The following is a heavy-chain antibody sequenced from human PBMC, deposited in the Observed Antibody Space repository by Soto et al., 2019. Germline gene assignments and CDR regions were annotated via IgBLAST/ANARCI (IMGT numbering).Heavy chain of an antibody. V-gene: IGHV4-34*01. Sequence: SETLSLTCAVYGGSFSGYYRSWIRQPPGKGLEWIGEINHSGSTNYNPSLKSRVTISVDTSKNQFSLKLSSVTAADTAVYYCARARYYYDSSGYYSTKHLFDYWGQGTLVTVSS. CDR3: ARARYYYDSSGYYSTKHLFDY. D-gene: IGHD3-22*01. CDR1: GGSFSGYY. J-gene: IGHJ4*02. CDR2: INHSGST.